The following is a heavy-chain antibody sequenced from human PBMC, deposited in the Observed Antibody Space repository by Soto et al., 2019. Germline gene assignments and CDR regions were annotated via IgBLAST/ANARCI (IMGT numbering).Heavy chain of an antibody. CDR3: ARSPPGPAAIDSYYGMDV. CDR2: IIPIFGTA. CDR1: GGTFSSYA. D-gene: IGHD2-2*01. V-gene: IGHV1-69*06. Sequence: SVQVSCKASGGTFSSYAISGVRQDPGEGLEWMGGIIPIFGTANYAQKFQGRVTITADKSTSTAYMELSSLRSEDTAVYYCARSPPGPAAIDSYYGMDVWGQGTTVTVS. J-gene: IGHJ6*02.